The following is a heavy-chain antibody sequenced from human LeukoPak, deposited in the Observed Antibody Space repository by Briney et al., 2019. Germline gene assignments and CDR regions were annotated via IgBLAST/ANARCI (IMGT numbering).Heavy chain of an antibody. V-gene: IGHV3-30*18. CDR1: GFTFG. Sequence: GGSLRLSCAASGFTFGMHWVHQAPGKGLGWVAVISYNGSNKYYADSVKGRFTISRDNSKNTLYLQMNSLRAEDTAVYYCAKDPLAYWGQGTLVTVSS. CDR3: AKDPLAY. J-gene: IGHJ4*02. CDR2: ISYNGSNK.